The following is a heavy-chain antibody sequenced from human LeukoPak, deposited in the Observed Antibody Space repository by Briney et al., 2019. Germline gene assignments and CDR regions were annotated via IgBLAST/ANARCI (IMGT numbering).Heavy chain of an antibody. Sequence: GGSLRLSCAASGFTFSSYGMHWVRQAPGKGLEWVAVIWYDGSHKFYADSEKGRFTISRDNYKSTLYLQMNSLRAEDTAVYYCAKIGPDYYYYMDVWGKGTTVTVSS. CDR2: IWYDGSHK. J-gene: IGHJ6*03. V-gene: IGHV3-33*06. CDR1: GFTFSSYG. CDR3: AKIGPDYYYYMDV.